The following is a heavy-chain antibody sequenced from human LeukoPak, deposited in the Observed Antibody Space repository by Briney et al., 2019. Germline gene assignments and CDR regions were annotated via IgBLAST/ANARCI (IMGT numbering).Heavy chain of an antibody. J-gene: IGHJ4*02. CDR2: ISSSSGII. D-gene: IGHD3-10*01. Sequence: GGSLRLSCAASGFTFSNYNMNWVRQAPGKGLEWVSYISSSSGIIYYADSVKGRFTISRDNAKNSVYLQMNSLRAEDTAVYYCARDGLGSYDFWGQGTLVTVSS. CDR1: GFTFSNYN. V-gene: IGHV3-48*04. CDR3: ARDGLGSYDF.